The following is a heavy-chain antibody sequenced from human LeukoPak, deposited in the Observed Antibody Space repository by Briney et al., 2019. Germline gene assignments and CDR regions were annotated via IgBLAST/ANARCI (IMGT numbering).Heavy chain of an antibody. Sequence: LRLSCAASGFTFDDYAMHWIRQPPGKGLEWIGYIYHSGSTYYNPSLKSRVTISVDRSKNQFSLKLSSVTAADTAVYYCARVAGKVDYWGQGTLVTVSS. CDR2: IYHSGST. CDR1: GFTFDDYA. D-gene: IGHD4-23*01. J-gene: IGHJ4*02. CDR3: ARVAGKVDY. V-gene: IGHV4-30-2*01.